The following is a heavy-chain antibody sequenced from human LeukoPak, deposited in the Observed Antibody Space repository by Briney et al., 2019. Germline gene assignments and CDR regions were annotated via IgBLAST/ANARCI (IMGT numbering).Heavy chain of an antibody. J-gene: IGHJ5*02. CDR3: ARDKTVVTPSWFVP. D-gene: IGHD4-23*01. CDR2: IWYDGSNK. Sequence: PGGSLRLSCAASGFTFSSYGMHWVRQAPGKGLEWVAVIWYDGSNKYYADSVKGRFTISRGNSKNTLYLQMNSLRAEDTAVYYCARDKTVVTPSWFVPWGQGTLVTVSS. V-gene: IGHV3-33*01. CDR1: GFTFSSYG.